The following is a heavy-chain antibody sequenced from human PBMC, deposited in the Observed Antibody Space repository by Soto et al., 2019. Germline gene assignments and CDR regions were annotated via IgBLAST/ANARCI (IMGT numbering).Heavy chain of an antibody. J-gene: IGHJ5*02. V-gene: IGHV4-59*01. D-gene: IGHD2-15*01. Sequence: SETLSLTCTVSGGSISSYYWSWIRQPPGKGLEWIGHIYYSGSTHYNPSLKSRVTISVDTSRNQLSLNLSSVTAADTAVYYCARVRDCSGGSCYSWWFDPWGQGTLVTVSS. CDR1: GGSISSYY. CDR3: ARVRDCSGGSCYSWWFDP. CDR2: IYYSGST.